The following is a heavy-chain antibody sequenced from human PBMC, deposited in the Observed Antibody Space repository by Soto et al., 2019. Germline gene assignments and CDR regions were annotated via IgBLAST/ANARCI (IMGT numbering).Heavy chain of an antibody. CDR3: AKDGSYDSSGYYTTAPLYYFDY. CDR2: ISGSGGST. D-gene: IGHD3-22*01. J-gene: IGHJ4*02. Sequence: GGSLRLSCAASGFTFSSYAMSWVRQAPGKGLEWVSAISGSGGSTYYADSVKGRFTISRDNSKNTLYLQMNSLRAEDTAVYYCAKDGSYDSSGYYTTAPLYYFDYWGQGTLVTVSS. CDR1: GFTFSSYA. V-gene: IGHV3-23*01.